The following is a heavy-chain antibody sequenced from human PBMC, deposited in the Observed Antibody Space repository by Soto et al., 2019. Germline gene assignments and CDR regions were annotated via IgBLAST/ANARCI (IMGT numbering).Heavy chain of an antibody. V-gene: IGHV3-30-3*01. D-gene: IGHD4-17*01. CDR1: GFTFSSYA. CDR2: ISYDGSNK. Sequence: QVQLVESGGGVVQPGRSLRLSCAASGFTFSSYAMHWVRQAPGKGLEWVAVISYDGSNKYYEDSVKGRFTISRDNSKNTLYLQMNSLRAEDTAVYYCARGDDYGDRKADWGQGTLVTVSS. J-gene: IGHJ4*02. CDR3: ARGDDYGDRKAD.